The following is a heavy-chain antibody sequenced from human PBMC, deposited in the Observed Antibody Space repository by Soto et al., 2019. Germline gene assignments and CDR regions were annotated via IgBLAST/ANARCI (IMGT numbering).Heavy chain of an antibody. V-gene: IGHV4-30-4*01. Sequence: QLQLRESGPGLVKPSETLSLTCTVSGGSISGGVGGLYYWSWIRQPPGKGLEGIGYIYDSGSTYYNPSLTRRVTISVDTSKNQFSLRLSSVTAADTAVYYCAREVIPMTTDWYFDLWGRGTLVTVSS. CDR1: GGSISGGVGGLYY. D-gene: IGHD4-17*01. CDR2: IYDSGST. J-gene: IGHJ2*01. CDR3: AREVIPMTTDWYFDL.